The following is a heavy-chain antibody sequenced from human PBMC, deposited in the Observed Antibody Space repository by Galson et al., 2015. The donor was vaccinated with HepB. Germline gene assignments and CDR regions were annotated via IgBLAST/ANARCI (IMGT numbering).Heavy chain of an antibody. CDR1: GDSVSSHRAA. Sequence: CAISGDSVSSHRAAWHWIRQSPSKGLEWLGRTFYRSKWYHDYGDSVRSRITINADTSKNQFTLQLNSVTPEDTAVYFCVKVAFSDYNCWSGPFDPWGQGTLVTVSS. V-gene: IGHV6-1*01. CDR3: VKVAFSDYNCWSGPFDP. D-gene: IGHD3-3*01. CDR2: TFYRSKWYH. J-gene: IGHJ5*02.